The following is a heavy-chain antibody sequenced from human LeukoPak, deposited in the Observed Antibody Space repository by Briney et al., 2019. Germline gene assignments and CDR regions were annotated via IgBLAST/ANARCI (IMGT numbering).Heavy chain of an antibody. D-gene: IGHD3-22*01. J-gene: IGHJ3*02. CDR3: ARDRRYYYDSSPAWEDAFDI. CDR2: ISAYNGNT. CDR1: GYTFTSYG. Sequence: ASGKVSCKASGYTFTSYGISWVRQAPGQGLEWMGWISAYNGNTNYAQKLQGRVTMTTDTSTSTAYMELRSLRSDDTAVYYCARDRRYYYDSSPAWEDAFDIWGQGTMVTVSS. V-gene: IGHV1-18*01.